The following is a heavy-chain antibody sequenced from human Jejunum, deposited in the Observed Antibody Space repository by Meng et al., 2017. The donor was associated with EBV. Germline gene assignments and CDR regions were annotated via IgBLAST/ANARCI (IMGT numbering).Heavy chain of an antibody. CDR3: ARLNYYGSGSYYNHKGGYYFDC. CDR1: XASITSIDYY. Sequence: QLQLQESGPGLWRPSXXXXLXGXVPXASITSIDYYWGWVRQPPGKGLEWIGSIYYSGSTYYNPSLKSRVTISVDTSKNQFSLKLSSVTAADTAVYYCARLNYYGSGSYYNHKGGYYFDCWGQGTLVTVSS. D-gene: IGHD3-10*01. V-gene: IGHV4-39*01. CDR2: IYYSGST. J-gene: IGHJ4*02.